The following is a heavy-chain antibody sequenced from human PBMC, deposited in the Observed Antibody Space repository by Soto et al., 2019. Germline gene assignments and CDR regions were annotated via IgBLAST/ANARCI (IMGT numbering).Heavy chain of an antibody. V-gene: IGHV3-72*01. CDR1: GFTFSDHY. J-gene: IGHJ4*02. D-gene: IGHD2-15*01. CDR2: TRNKANSYTT. Sequence: ESGGGLVQPGGSLRLSCAASGFTFSDHYMDWVRQAPGKGLEWVGRTRNKANSYTTEYAASVKGRFTISRDDSKNSLYLQMNSLKTEDTAVYYCAREYRYCSGGSCYRTFDYWGQGTLVTVSS. CDR3: AREYRYCSGGSCYRTFDY.